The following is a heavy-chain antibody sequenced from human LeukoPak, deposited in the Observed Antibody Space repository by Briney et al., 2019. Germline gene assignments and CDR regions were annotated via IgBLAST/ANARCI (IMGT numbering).Heavy chain of an antibody. V-gene: IGHV3-30*02. CDR3: ARLGIPAREPHWFDP. D-gene: IGHD2-2*01. CDR2: IRYDGSNK. CDR1: GFTFSSYG. Sequence: GGSLRLSCAASGFTFSSYGMHWVRQAPGKGLEWVAFIRYDGSNKYYADSVKGRFTISGDNSKNTLYLQMNSLRADDTAVYYCARLGIPAREPHWFDPWGQGTLVTVSS. J-gene: IGHJ5*02.